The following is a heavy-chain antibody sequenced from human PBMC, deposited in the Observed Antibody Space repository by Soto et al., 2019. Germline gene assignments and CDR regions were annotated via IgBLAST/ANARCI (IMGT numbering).Heavy chain of an antibody. Sequence: PSETLSLTCTVSGGSISSYYWSWIRQPPGKGLEWIGYIYYSGSTNYNPSLKSRVTISVDTSKNQFSLKLSSVTAADTAVYYCARDGNTYYYDRQDYWGQGSLVTVSS. D-gene: IGHD3-22*01. J-gene: IGHJ4*02. CDR1: GGSISSYY. CDR3: ARDGNTYYYDRQDY. CDR2: IYYSGST. V-gene: IGHV4-59*12.